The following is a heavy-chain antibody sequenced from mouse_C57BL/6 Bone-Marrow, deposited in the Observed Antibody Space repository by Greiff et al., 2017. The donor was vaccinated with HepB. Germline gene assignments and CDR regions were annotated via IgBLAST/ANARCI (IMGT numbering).Heavy chain of an antibody. D-gene: IGHD3-2*02. V-gene: IGHV1-52*01. CDR3: ARFSSGLYYAMDY. Sequence: QVQLKQPGAELVRPGSSVKLSCKASGYTFTSYWMHWVKQRPIQGLEWIGNIDPSDSETHYNQKFKDKATLTVDKSSSTAYMQLSSLTSEDSAVYYCARFSSGLYYAMDYRGQGTSVTVSS. CDR2: IDPSDSET. CDR1: GYTFTSYW. J-gene: IGHJ4*01.